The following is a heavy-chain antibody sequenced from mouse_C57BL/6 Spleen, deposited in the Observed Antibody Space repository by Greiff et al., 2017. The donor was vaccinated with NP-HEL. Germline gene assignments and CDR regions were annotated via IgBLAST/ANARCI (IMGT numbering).Heavy chain of an antibody. V-gene: IGHV5-16*01. D-gene: IGHD1-1*01. J-gene: IGHJ3*01. CDR1: GFTFSDYY. CDR3: ARAEYYYGSSHFAY. CDR2: INYDGSST. Sequence: DVKLVESEGGLVQPGSSMKLSCTASGFTFSDYYMAWVRQVPEKGLEWVANINYDGSSTYYLDSLKSRFIISRDNAKNILYLQMSSLKSEDTATYYCARAEYYYGSSHFAYWGQGTLVTVSA.